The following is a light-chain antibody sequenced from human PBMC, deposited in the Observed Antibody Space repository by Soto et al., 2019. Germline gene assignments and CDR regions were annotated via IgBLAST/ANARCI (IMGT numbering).Light chain of an antibody. CDR3: QSYASTLSGANV. J-gene: IGLJ1*01. CDR2: ANS. V-gene: IGLV1-40*01. CDR1: SSNIGAAYD. Sequence: QSVLTQPPSVSGAPGQRVTISCTGSSSNIGAAYDVHWYQQLPGTAPKLLIYANSDRPSGVPDRFSGSRSGTSASLAITGLHPQDEADSYCQSYASTLSGANVFVTGTKVTVL.